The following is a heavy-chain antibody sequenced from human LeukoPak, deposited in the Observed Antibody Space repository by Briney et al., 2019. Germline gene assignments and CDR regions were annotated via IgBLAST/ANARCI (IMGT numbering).Heavy chain of an antibody. V-gene: IGHV3-33*01. D-gene: IGHD6-13*01. J-gene: IGHJ6*02. CDR2: IWFDGSNK. CDR1: GFIFSNYG. CDR3: ATFMTLGTAGTHGLDV. Sequence: SGGSLRLSCAASGFIFSNYGMRWVRQAPGKGLEWLTLIWFDGSNKYYVDSVRGRFTISRDNSKNTVYLQMNSLRAEDTAVYYCATFMTLGTAGTHGLDVWGQGTTVTVSS.